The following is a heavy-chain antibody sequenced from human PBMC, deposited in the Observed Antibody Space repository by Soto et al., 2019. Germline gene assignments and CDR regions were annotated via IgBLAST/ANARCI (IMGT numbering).Heavy chain of an antibody. D-gene: IGHD1-26*01. CDR2: MSGSSSTT. V-gene: IGHV3-23*01. Sequence: EVRLLESGGGLVKPGGSLRLSCATSGLTFSNYAMSWVRQAPGGGLEWVSSMSGSSSTTYYADSVRGRFTISRDRSKNTLYLQMSSLRAEDTALYYCVRPRPSGENYGMDVWGQGTTVTVSS. J-gene: IGHJ6*02. CDR3: VRPRPSGENYGMDV. CDR1: GLTFSNYA.